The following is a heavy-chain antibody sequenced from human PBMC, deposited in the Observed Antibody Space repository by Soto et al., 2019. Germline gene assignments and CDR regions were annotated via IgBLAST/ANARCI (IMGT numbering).Heavy chain of an antibody. CDR1: GFTFTRYS. CDR2: ISSTTNYI. V-gene: IGHV3-21*06. D-gene: IGHD7-27*01. CDR3: ARESEDLTSNFDY. Sequence: GSLRLSCAASGFTFTRYSMNWVRQAPGKGLEWVSSISSTTNYIYHGDSMKGRFTISRDNSKNSLYLEMNSLRAEDRAVYYCARESEDLTSNFDYWGQGTLVTVSS. J-gene: IGHJ4*02.